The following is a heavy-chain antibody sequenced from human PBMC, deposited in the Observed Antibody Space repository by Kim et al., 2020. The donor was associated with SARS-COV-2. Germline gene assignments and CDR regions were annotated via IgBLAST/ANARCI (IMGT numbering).Heavy chain of an antibody. CDR2: INPNSGEA. D-gene: IGHD2-15*01. V-gene: IGHV1-2*02. CDR1: GYTFTGYH. CDR3: VRILFSGYCSGDACYGPDGFDL. Sequence: ASVKVSCKASGYTFTGYHIHWLRQAPGQGLEWMGGINPNSGEANYAEKFHGRVTMTRDASIRTASMEVNRLKSDDTAVYYCVRILFSGYCSGDACYGPDGFDLWGQGTMVTVSS. J-gene: IGHJ3*01.